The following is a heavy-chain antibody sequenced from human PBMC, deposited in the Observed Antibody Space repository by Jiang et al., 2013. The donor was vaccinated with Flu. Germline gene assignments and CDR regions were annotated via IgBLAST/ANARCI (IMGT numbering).Heavy chain of an antibody. V-gene: IGHV4-38-2*02. CDR1: GYSISSAYY. D-gene: IGHD3-16*02. CDR2: IYHTGST. J-gene: IGHJ3*02. CDR3: ARDPTYYDYVWGSYRAFDI. Sequence: ETLSLTCAVSGYSISSAYYWGWVRQPPGKGLEWIGGIYHTGSTYYNPSLKSRVTISLDTSKNQFSLKLSSVTAADTAVYYCARDPTYYDYVWGSYRAFDIWGQGTIVKVSS.